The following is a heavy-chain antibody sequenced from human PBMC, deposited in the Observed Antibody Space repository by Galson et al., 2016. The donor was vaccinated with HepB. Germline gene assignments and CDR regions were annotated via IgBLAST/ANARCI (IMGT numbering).Heavy chain of an antibody. CDR1: GYSFTSYW. CDR2: IYPGDSHS. CDR3: ARMDWRQLTEY. V-gene: IGHV5-51*01. J-gene: IGHJ4*02. D-gene: IGHD3/OR15-3a*01. Sequence: QSGAEVKKPGESLKISCKGSGYSFTSYWIGWVRQMPGQGLEWMGMIYPGDSHSTYGQSFEGQVTISVDNSNNTAYLQWSSLKAADTGIYYCARMDWRQLTEYWGQGTLVTVSS.